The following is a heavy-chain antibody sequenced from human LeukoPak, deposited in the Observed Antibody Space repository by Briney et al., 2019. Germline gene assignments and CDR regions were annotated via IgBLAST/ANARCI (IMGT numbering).Heavy chain of an antibody. D-gene: IGHD3-10*01. CDR2: INPNSGGT. CDR3: ARDKVSYYGSGSPHDAFDI. CDR1: GYTFTGYY. V-gene: IGHV1-2*02. J-gene: IGHJ3*02. Sequence: ASVKVSCKASGYTFTGYYMHWVRQAPGQGLEWMGWINPNSGGTNYAQKFQGRVTMTRDTSISTAYMELSRLRSDDTAVYYCARDKVSYYGSGSPHDAFDIWGQGTMVTVSS.